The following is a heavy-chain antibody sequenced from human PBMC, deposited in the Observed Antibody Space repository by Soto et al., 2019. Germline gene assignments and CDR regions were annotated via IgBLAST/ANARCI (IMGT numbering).Heavy chain of an antibody. J-gene: IGHJ4*02. CDR3: ARDPSSGGYCPGPCFDY. V-gene: IGHV4-30-4*01. CDR1: GASISSTDYY. CDR2: ISYSGST. D-gene: IGHD2-21*01. Sequence: PSETLSLTCTVSGASISSTDYYWTWIRQPPGKGLESIGYISYSGSTYYNPSLKIRLTISVDTSKNQFSLRLSSVTAADTAVYYCARDPSSGGYCPGPCFDYWGQGSLVT.